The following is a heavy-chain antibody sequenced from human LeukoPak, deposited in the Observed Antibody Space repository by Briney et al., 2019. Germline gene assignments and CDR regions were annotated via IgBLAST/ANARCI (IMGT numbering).Heavy chain of an antibody. Sequence: SVKVSCKASGGTFSSYAISWVRQAPGQGLEWMGRIIPILGIANYAQKFQGRVTITADKSTSTAYMELSSLRSEDTAVYYCARGTRYSSGWYWFDPWGQGTLVTVSS. V-gene: IGHV1-69*04. D-gene: IGHD6-19*01. CDR1: GGTFSSYA. J-gene: IGHJ5*02. CDR2: IIPILGIA. CDR3: ARGTRYSSGWYWFDP.